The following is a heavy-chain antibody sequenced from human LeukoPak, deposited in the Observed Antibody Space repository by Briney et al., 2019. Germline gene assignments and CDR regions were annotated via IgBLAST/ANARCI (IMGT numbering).Heavy chain of an antibody. V-gene: IGHV3-23*01. CDR3: AREPIAVAGPTDAFDI. Sequence: GGSLRLSCAASGFTFSGYAMTWVRQAPGKGLGWVSAISDSGGSTYYADSVKGRFTISRDNSKNTLYLQMNSLRAEDTAVYYCAREPIAVAGPTDAFDIWGQGTMVTVSS. CDR2: ISDSGGST. J-gene: IGHJ3*02. D-gene: IGHD6-19*01. CDR1: GFTFSGYA.